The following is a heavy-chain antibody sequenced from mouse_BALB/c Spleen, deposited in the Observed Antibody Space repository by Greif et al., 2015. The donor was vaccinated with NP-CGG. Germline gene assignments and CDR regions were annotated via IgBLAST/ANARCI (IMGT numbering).Heavy chain of an antibody. CDR2: ISCYNGAT. D-gene: IGHD1-2*01. Sequence: LVKTGASVKISCKASGYSFTGYYMHWVKQSHGKSLEWIGYISCYNGATSYNQKFKGKATFTVDTSSSTAYMQFNSLTSEDSAVYYCAGSYRHWYFDVWGAGTTVTVSS. CDR1: GYSFTGYY. CDR3: AGSYRHWYFDV. J-gene: IGHJ1*01. V-gene: IGHV1S34*01.